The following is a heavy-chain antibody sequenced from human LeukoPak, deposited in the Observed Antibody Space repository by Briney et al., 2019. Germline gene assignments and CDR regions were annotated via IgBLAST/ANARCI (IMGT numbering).Heavy chain of an antibody. CDR2: ISYSGNI. Sequence: SETLSLTCTVSGGSISSSTYYWGWIRQPPGKGLEWIGSISYSGNIYYNPSLKSRVTISVDTSKNQFSLKLNSVTAADTAVYYCARQRRLELPDYWGQGTLATVSS. V-gene: IGHV4-39*01. D-gene: IGHD3-16*01. CDR1: GGSISSSTYY. CDR3: ARQRRLELPDY. J-gene: IGHJ4*02.